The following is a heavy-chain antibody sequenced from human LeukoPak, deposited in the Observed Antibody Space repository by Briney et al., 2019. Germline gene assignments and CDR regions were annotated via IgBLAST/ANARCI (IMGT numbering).Heavy chain of an antibody. CDR2: IYYSGST. CDR3: ARSRRSLTHYYYYGMDV. CDR1: GGSISSYY. J-gene: IGHJ6*02. Sequence: SETLSLTCTVSGGSISSYYWSWIRQPPGKGLEWIGYIYYSGSTNYNPSLKSRVTISVDTSKNQFSLKLSSVTAADTAVYYCARSRRSLTHYYYYGMDVWGQGTTATVSS. D-gene: IGHD4/OR15-4a*01. V-gene: IGHV4-59*01.